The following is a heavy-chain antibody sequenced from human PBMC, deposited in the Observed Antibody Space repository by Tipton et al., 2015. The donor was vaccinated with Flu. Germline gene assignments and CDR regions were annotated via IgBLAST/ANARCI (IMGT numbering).Heavy chain of an antibody. Sequence: TLSLTCTVSGGSISSYYWSWIRQPAGKGLEWIGRIYTSGSTNYNPSLKSRVTMSVDTSKNQFSPKLSSVTAADTAVYYCARGVLWFGESQYYGMDVWGQGTTVTVSS. CDR3: ARGVLWFGESQYYGMDV. V-gene: IGHV4-4*07. CDR2: IYTSGST. D-gene: IGHD3-10*01. CDR1: GGSISSYY. J-gene: IGHJ6*02.